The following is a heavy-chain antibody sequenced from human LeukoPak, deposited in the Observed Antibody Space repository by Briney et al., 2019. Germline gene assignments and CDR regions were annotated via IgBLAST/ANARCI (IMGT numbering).Heavy chain of an antibody. Sequence: GASLKLSCKGLGYTFTRSGFIWVRQAPGQGLEWLGWISGYDGTTNSAQRLQDRISMTSDTASSTAYLEVRGLTSDDTAVYYCAKAGHRSYYYYDYWGQGTLVSVFS. CDR2: ISGYDGTT. V-gene: IGHV1-18*01. D-gene: IGHD1-26*01. J-gene: IGHJ4*02. CDR3: AKAGHRSYYYYDY. CDR1: GYTFTRSG.